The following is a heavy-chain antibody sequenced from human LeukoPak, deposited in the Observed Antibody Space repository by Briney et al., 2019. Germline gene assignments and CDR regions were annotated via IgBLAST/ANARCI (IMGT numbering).Heavy chain of an antibody. CDR2: IYPGDSDT. CDR3: ARPAVTTSFYFDY. V-gene: IGHV5-51*01. J-gene: IGHJ4*02. CDR1: GYSFTSYW. Sequence: GESLKISCRGSGYSFTSYWIGWVRQMPGKGLEWMGIIYPGDSDTRYSPSFQGQVTISADKSISTAYLQWSSLKASDTAMYYCARPAVTTSFYFDYWGQGTLVTVSS. D-gene: IGHD4-11*01.